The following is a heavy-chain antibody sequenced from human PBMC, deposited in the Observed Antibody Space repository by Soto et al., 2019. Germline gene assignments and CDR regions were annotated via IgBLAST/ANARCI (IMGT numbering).Heavy chain of an antibody. V-gene: IGHV1-69*02. CDR1: GGTFSSYT. CDR2: IIPILGIA. Sequence: QVQLVQSGAEVKKPGSSVKVSCKASGGTFSSYTISWVRQAPGQGLEWMGRIIPILGIANYAQKFQGRVTISPVKSTSRAYIELRSLRAEDTARYYGPRLRFGELFLRADGMDDRVQGTKVTVSS. CDR3: PRLRFGELFLRADGMDD. D-gene: IGHD3-10*01. J-gene: IGHJ6*02.